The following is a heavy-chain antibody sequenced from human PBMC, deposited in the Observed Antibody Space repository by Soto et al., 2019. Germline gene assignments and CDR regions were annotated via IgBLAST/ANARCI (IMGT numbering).Heavy chain of an antibody. D-gene: IGHD3-10*01. V-gene: IGHV1-3*01. CDR3: ARGRVTVIRGVLYGMDV. Sequence: QAQLVQSGAEVKKPGASVEISCKASGYIFTTSVIHWVRQDPGQRLEWMGWINAGDGNTKYSQKFEDRITITRDTYASTAYMELRSLRSEATAVYYCARGRVTVIRGVLYGMDVWGQGTAVSVSS. CDR1: GYIFTTSV. J-gene: IGHJ6*02. CDR2: INAGDGNT.